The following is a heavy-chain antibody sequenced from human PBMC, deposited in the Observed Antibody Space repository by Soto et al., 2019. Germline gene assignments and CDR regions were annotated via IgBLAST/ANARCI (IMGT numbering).Heavy chain of an antibody. V-gene: IGHV3-30-3*01. CDR1: GFTFSSYA. D-gene: IGHD4-17*01. CDR2: ISYDGSNK. CDR3: ARGGLTVTTIDYYYYGMNV. Sequence: PGGSLRLSCAASGFTFSSYAMHWVRQAPGKGLEWVAVISYDGSNKYYADSVKGRFTISRDNSKNTLYLQMNSLRAEDTAVYYCARGGLTVTTIDYYYYGMNVWGQGTTVTVSS. J-gene: IGHJ6*02.